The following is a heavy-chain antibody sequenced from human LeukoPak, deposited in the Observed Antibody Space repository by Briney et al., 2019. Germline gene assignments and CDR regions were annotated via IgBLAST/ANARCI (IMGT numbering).Heavy chain of an antibody. V-gene: IGHV4-39*01. J-gene: IGHJ4*02. CDR1: GGFISSSSYY. Sequence: SETLSLTCTVSGGFISSSSYYWGWIRQPPGKGLEWIGSIYYSGSTYYNPSLKSRVTISVDTSKNQFSLKLSSVTAADTAVYYCATTYSGSPTIDYWGQGTLVTVSS. CDR3: ATTYSGSPTIDY. D-gene: IGHD1-26*01. CDR2: IYYSGST.